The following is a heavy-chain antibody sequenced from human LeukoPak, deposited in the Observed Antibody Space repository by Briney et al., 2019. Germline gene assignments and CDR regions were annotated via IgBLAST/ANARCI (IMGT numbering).Heavy chain of an antibody. Sequence: GGSLRLSCAASGFTFSSYAMSWVRQAPGKGLEWVSSISGSGGNTYYADSVKGRFTISRDNSKHTLYLQMNSLRAEDTAVYYCAKFISNGFDIWGQGTMVTVSS. J-gene: IGHJ3*02. D-gene: IGHD3-10*01. CDR2: ISGSGGNT. V-gene: IGHV3-23*01. CDR3: AKFISNGFDI. CDR1: GFTFSSYA.